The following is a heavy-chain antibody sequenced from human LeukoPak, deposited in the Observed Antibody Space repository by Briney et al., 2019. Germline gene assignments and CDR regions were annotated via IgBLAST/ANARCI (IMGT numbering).Heavy chain of an antibody. V-gene: IGHV1-46*01. D-gene: IGHD2-8*01. J-gene: IGHJ5*02. CDR3: AREEIFCIDGVCYPLDL. CDR2: INPSGGRT. Sequence: ASVKVSCKASGYTFTNYFIHWVRQAPGQGLEWLGIINPSGGRTTYAERFQGRVSMTSDLSTSTVYMELSSLTSEDTAIFYCAREEIFCIDGVCYPLDLWGQGTLVVVSS. CDR1: GYTFTNYF.